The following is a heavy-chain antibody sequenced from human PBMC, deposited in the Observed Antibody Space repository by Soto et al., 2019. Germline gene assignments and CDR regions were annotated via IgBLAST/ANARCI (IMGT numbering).Heavy chain of an antibody. CDR1: GFTFSSYG. CDR3: AKDHYGDHYYYGMDV. CDR2: ISYDGSNK. V-gene: IGHV3-30*18. D-gene: IGHD4-17*01. J-gene: IGHJ6*02. Sequence: GGSLRLSCAASGFTFSSYGMHWVRQAPGKGRGWVAVISYDGSNKYYADSVKGRFTISRDNSKNTLYLQMNSLRAEDTAVYYCAKDHYGDHYYYGMDVWGQGTTVTVSS.